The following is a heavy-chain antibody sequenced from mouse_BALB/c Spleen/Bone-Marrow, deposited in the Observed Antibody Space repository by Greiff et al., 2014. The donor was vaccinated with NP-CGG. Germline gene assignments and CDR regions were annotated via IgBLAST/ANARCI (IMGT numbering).Heavy chain of an antibody. CDR2: IWGDGST. CDR1: GFSLTGYG. Sequence: QVQLQQSGPGPVAPSQSLSITCTVSGFSLTGYGVNWVRQPPGKGLEWLGMIWGDGSTDYNSALKSRLSISKDNSKSQVFLKMNSLQTDDTARYYCARELGHYAMDYWGQGTSVTVSS. J-gene: IGHJ4*01. V-gene: IGHV2-6-7*01. CDR3: ARELGHYAMDY. D-gene: IGHD4-1*01.